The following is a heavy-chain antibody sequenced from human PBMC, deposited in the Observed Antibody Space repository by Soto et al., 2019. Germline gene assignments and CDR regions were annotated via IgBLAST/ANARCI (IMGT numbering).Heavy chain of an antibody. CDR2: SRNKARTYTA. J-gene: IGHJ4*02. V-gene: IGHV3-72*01. D-gene: IGHD3-22*01. CDR3: ARSFYVGGYYYLVGL. CDR1: GFTLSDHF. Sequence: EVQLVESGGGLVQPGGSLRLSCAASGFTLSDHFVDWVRQAPGKGLEWVGRSRNKARTYTAEYAAPVKGRFSISRDDSGNSVFLQMNSLITEDTAVYYCARSFYVGGYYYLVGLWGQGTLVTVSS.